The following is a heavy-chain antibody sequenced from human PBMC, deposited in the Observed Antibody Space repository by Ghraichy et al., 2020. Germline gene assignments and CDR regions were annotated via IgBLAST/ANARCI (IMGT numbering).Heavy chain of an antibody. V-gene: IGHV3-74*01. CDR1: GFTFRSNY. J-gene: IGHJ6*02. CDR3: ARGAHYGMDV. Sequence: GGSLRLSCEASGFTFRSNYMHWVRQTPGKGLVWVSGIGRDGSGTSYADSVEGRFTISRDNAKNTLNLQVNSLRVEDTGVYFCARGAHYGMDVWGQGTTVTVS. CDR2: IGRDGSGT.